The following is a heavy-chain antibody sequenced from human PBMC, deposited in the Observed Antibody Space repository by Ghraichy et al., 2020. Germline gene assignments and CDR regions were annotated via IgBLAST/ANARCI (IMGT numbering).Heavy chain of an antibody. CDR2: ISAYNGNT. CDR3: ARAVVVPAAISNSYYYGMDV. CDR1: GYTFTSYG. V-gene: IGHV1-18*04. J-gene: IGHJ6*02. D-gene: IGHD2-2*01. Sequence: ASVKVSCKASGYTFTSYGISWVRQAPGQGLEWMGWISAYNGNTNYAQKLQGRVTMTTDTSTSTAYMELRSLRSDDTAVYYCARAVVVPAAISNSYYYGMDVWGQGTTVTVSS.